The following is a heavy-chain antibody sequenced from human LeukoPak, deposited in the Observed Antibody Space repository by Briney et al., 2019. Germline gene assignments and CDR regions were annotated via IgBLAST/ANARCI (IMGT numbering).Heavy chain of an antibody. V-gene: IGHV3-11*01. D-gene: IGHD5-12*01. CDR2: ISSSGSTI. CDR3: ATTVDIVYYFDY. Sequence: GGSLRLSCAASGFTFSDYYMSWIRQAPGKGLEWVSYISSSGSTIYYADSVKGRFTISRDNAKNSLYLQMNRLRAEDTAVYYCATTVDIVYYFDYWGQGTLVTVSS. CDR1: GFTFSDYY. J-gene: IGHJ4*02.